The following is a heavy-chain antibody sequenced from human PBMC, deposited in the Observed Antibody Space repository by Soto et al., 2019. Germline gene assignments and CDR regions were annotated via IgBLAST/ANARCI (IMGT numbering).Heavy chain of an antibody. CDR2: IYSGGST. CDR1: GFTVSSNY. Sequence: EVQLVESGGGLVQPGGSLRLSCAASGFTVSSNYMSWVRQAPGKGLEWVSVIYSGGSTYYADSVKGRFTISRDYSKNTLYLQMNSLRAEDTAVYYCASRGWQQLVNYYMDVWGKGTTVTVSS. D-gene: IGHD6-13*01. CDR3: ASRGWQQLVNYYMDV. V-gene: IGHV3-66*01. J-gene: IGHJ6*03.